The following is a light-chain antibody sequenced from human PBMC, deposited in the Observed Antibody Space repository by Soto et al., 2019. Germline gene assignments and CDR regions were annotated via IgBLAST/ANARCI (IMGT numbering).Light chain of an antibody. V-gene: IGLV7-46*01. J-gene: IGLJ3*02. CDR3: LLTDSGARV. CDR1: TGAVTSGHF. Sequence: QAVVTQEPSLTVSPGGTVTLTCGSSTGAVTSGHFPYWFQQRPGQAPRTLIYDTTIKQSWTPARFSGSLLGVKAALTLSGAQPEDEAEYYCLLTDSGARVFGGGTKLTVL. CDR2: DTT.